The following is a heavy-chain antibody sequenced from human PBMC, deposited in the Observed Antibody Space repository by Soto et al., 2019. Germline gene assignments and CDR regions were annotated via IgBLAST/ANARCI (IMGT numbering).Heavy chain of an antibody. CDR2: ISSSSSTI. V-gene: IGHV3-48*01. J-gene: IGHJ4*02. D-gene: IGHD3-10*01. CDR3: ARDLRLWFGELFSFDY. Sequence: PGGSLRLSCAASGFTFSSYSMNWVRQAPGKGLEWVSYISSSSSTIYYADSVKGRFTISRDNAKNSLYLQMNSLRAEDTAVYYCARDLRLWFGELFSFDYWGQGTLVTVSS. CDR1: GFTFSSYS.